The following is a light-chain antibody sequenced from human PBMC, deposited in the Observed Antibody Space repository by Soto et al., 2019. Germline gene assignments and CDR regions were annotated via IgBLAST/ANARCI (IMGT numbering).Light chain of an antibody. Sequence: QPVLTQSPSASASLGASVKLTCTLSSGHSSYAIAWHQQQPDKGPRYLMKLNSDGSHSKGDRIPDRFSGSSSGAERHLTISSLQSEDEADYYCQTWGTAIHDVVFGGGTKVTVL. J-gene: IGLJ2*01. V-gene: IGLV4-69*01. CDR2: LNSDGSH. CDR1: SGHSSYA. CDR3: QTWGTAIHDVV.